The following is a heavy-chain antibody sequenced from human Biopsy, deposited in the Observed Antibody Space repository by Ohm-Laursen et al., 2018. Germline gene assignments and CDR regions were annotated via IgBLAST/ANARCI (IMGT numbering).Heavy chain of an antibody. J-gene: IGHJ6*02. D-gene: IGHD2-2*02. CDR1: GFSLNTRGMS. CDR2: IYWEDAK. CDR3: ARIPILVVPAAIVYRHRRHLQGLDV. Sequence: THTLTCTLSGFSLNTRGMSVTWIRQPPGKALEWLGRIYWEDAKFYSESLKTRLTISKGTSENHVVLTLSDAAPVDTATYYCARIPILVVPAAIVYRHRRHLQGLDVWGQGTKVIVSS. V-gene: IGHV2-70*16.